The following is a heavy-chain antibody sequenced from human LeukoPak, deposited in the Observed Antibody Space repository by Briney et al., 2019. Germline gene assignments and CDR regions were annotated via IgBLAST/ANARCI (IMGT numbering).Heavy chain of an antibody. CDR1: GYSFTNYW. Sequence: RGESLKISCKVSGYSFTNYWIGWVRQMPGKGLEWMGIIHPGDSDTRYSPSFQGQVTISVDKSISTAYLQWSSLKAADTAMYYCARSSAPFYCSHGVCSSFDYWSQGTLVTVSS. V-gene: IGHV5-51*01. D-gene: IGHD2-8*01. CDR3: ARSSAPFYCSHGVCSSFDY. CDR2: IHPGDSDT. J-gene: IGHJ4*02.